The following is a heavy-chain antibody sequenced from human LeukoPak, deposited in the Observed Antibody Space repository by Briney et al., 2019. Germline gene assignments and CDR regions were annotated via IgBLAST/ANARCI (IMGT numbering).Heavy chain of an antibody. D-gene: IGHD2-15*01. J-gene: IGHJ6*02. CDR1: GYTLTELS. V-gene: IGHV1-24*01. Sequence: ASVKVSCKVSGYTLTELSMHWVRQAPGKGLEWMGGFDPEDGETIYAQKFQGRVTMTEDTSTDTAYMELSSLRSVDTAVYYCATGCSGGSCYSYFYGMDVWGQGTTVTVSS. CDR3: ATGCSGGSCYSYFYGMDV. CDR2: FDPEDGET.